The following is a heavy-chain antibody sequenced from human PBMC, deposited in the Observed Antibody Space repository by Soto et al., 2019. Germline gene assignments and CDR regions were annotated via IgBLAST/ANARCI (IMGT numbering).Heavy chain of an antibody. Sequence: QVHLVQSGAEVKKPGASVKVSCKASGYTFTSYGITWVRQAPGQGLEWMGWISAHNGNTDYAQKLQGRVIVTRDTSTSTAYMELRSLISDATAVSYCARGRYGDYWGQGALVTVSS. D-gene: IGHD1-1*01. V-gene: IGHV1-18*01. CDR1: GYTFTSYG. J-gene: IGHJ4*02. CDR2: ISAHNGNT. CDR3: ARGRYGDY.